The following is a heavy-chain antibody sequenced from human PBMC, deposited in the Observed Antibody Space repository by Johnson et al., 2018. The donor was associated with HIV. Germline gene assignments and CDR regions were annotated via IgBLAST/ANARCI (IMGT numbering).Heavy chain of an antibody. V-gene: IGHV3-66*01. CDR3: ARETGDDAFDI. CDR1: GFTVSSNY. D-gene: IGHD7-27*01. Sequence: VQLVESGGGLVQPGGSLRLSCAASGFTVSSNYMSWVRQGPGKGLEWVSVINSGGDTYYADSVKGRCTISRDNSKNTLYLQMNSLRAEDTAVYYCARETGDDAFDIWGQGTMVTVSS. CDR2: INSGGDT. J-gene: IGHJ3*02.